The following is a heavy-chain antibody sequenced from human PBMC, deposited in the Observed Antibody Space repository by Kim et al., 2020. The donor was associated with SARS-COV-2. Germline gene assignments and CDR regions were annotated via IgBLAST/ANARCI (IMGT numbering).Heavy chain of an antibody. D-gene: IGHD1-1*01. Sequence: VKDRFTICRDNSKNTLYLQMNSLRAENTAVYYCAKPGSGYTCAGGYFQHWGQGTLVTVSS. J-gene: IGHJ1*01. CDR3: AKPGSGYTCAGGYFQH. V-gene: IGHV3-23*01.